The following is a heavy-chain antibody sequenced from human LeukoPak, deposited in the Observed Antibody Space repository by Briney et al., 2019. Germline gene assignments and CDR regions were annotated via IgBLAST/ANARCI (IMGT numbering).Heavy chain of an antibody. D-gene: IGHD1-1*01. CDR3: AKDRYSQTDDY. J-gene: IGHJ4*02. V-gene: IGHV3-30*19. CDR1: GFTFSSYG. Sequence: GGSLRLSCAASGFTFSSYGMHWVRQAPDKGLEWVAVISYDGSNKYYADSVKGRFTISRDNSKNTLYLQMNSLRAEDTAVYYCAKDRYSQTDDYWGQGTLVTVSS. CDR2: ISYDGSNK.